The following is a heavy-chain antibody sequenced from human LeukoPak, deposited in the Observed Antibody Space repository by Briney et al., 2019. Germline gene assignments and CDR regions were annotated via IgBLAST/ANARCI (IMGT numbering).Heavy chain of an antibody. CDR2: INPNSGGT. D-gene: IGHD3-22*01. Sequence: ASVKVSCKASGYTFTGYYMHWVRQAPGQGLEWMGWINPNSGGTNSAQKFQGRVTMTRDTSISTAYMGLSRLRSDDTAVYYCARPFGITMIVDYFDYWGQGTLVTVSS. CDR1: GYTFTGYY. V-gene: IGHV1-2*02. CDR3: ARPFGITMIVDYFDY. J-gene: IGHJ4*02.